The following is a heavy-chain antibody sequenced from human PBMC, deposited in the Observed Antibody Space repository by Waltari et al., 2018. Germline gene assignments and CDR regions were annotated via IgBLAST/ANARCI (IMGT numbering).Heavy chain of an antibody. Sequence: QVQLVQSGAEVKKPGASVKVSCKASGYTFTSYDINWVRTATGQGLEWMGWMNPNSGNTGYSQKFQGRVTMTRNTSISTAYMGLSSLRSEDTAVYYCARIHRSITIFGVVISPTFDYWGQGTLVTVSS. J-gene: IGHJ4*02. CDR1: GYTFTSYD. V-gene: IGHV1-8*01. CDR2: MNPNSGNT. CDR3: ARIHRSITIFGVVISPTFDY. D-gene: IGHD3-3*01.